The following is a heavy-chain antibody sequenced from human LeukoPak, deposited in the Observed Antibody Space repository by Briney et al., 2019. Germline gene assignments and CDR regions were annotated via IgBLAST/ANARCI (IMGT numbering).Heavy chain of an antibody. D-gene: IGHD6-19*01. CDR2: IKSDGSST. Sequence: GGALRLSCAASGFTFSSYWMHWVRQAPGKGLVCVSRIKSDGSSTSYADSVKGRFTISRDNAKNTLYLQMNSLRAEDTAVYYCARGVSDSSGWYGSRWGQGTLVTVSS. J-gene: IGHJ4*02. CDR3: ARGVSDSSGWYGSR. CDR1: GFTFSSYW. V-gene: IGHV3-74*01.